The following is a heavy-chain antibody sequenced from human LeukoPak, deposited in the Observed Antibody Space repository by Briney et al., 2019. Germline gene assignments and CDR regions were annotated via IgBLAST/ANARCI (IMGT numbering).Heavy chain of an antibody. CDR1: GFTVRSNY. CDR2: IYSGGST. D-gene: IGHD2-15*01. V-gene: IGHV3-53*05. Sequence: GGSLRLSCAASGFTVRSNYMSWVRQAPGKGVEWASVIYSGGSTYYADSVKGRFTISRDNSKNTLYLQMNSLRAEDTAVYYCARGPQDGYFDYWGQGTLVTVSS. J-gene: IGHJ4*02. CDR3: ARGPQDGYFDY.